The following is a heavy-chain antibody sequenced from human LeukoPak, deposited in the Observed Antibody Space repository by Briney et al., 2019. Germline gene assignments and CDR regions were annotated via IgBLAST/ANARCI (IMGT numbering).Heavy chain of an antibody. V-gene: IGHV3-11*01. CDR3: ATPGGH. D-gene: IGHD3-16*01. CDR1: GFTFSDYY. Sequence: GGSLRLSCAVSGFTFSDYYMTWIRQAPRKGLEWVSYISRSGRDIDYADSVKGRFSISRDNAKNSLSRQMNRLRAEDTAVYYCATPGGHWGQGTLVTVSS. J-gene: IGHJ4*02. CDR2: ISRSGRDI.